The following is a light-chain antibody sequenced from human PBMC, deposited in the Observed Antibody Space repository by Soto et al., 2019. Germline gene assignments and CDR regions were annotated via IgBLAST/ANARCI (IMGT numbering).Light chain of an antibody. CDR2: GAS. V-gene: IGKV3D-15*01. CDR3: QQYNNWPWYT. J-gene: IGKJ2*01. Sequence: EIVMTQSPATLSVSPGERVTLSCRASQSVSSNLAWYQQKPGQAPRLLIYGASTRATGIPARFSGSGSGREFTLTISSLQSEDFAVYYCQQYNNWPWYTFGQGTKLEIK. CDR1: QSVSSN.